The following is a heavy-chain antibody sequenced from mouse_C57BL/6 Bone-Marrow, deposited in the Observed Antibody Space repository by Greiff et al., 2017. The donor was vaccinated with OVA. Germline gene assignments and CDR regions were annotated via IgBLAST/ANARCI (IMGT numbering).Heavy chain of an antibody. D-gene: IGHD2-5*01. Sequence: EVQWVESGGGLVQPGGSLKLSCAASGFTFSDYGMAWVRQAPRKGPEWVAFISNLAYSIYYADTVTGRFTISRENAKNTLYLEMSSLRSEDTAMYYCARHSNYVDYAMDYWGQGTSVTVSS. V-gene: IGHV5-15*01. CDR2: ISNLAYSI. CDR1: GFTFSDYG. CDR3: ARHSNYVDYAMDY. J-gene: IGHJ4*01.